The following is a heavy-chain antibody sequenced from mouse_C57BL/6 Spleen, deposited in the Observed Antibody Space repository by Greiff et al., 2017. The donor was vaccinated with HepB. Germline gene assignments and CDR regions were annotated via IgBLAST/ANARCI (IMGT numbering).Heavy chain of an antibody. J-gene: IGHJ2*01. CDR3: AREGWLLRFFDY. Sequence: EVRLVESEGGLVQPGSSMKLSCTASGFTFSDYYMAWVRQVPEKGLEWVANINYDGSSTYYLDSLKSRFIISRDNAKNILYLQMSSLKYEDTATYYCAREGWLLRFFDYWGQGTTLTVSS. CDR1: GFTFSDYY. V-gene: IGHV5-16*01. CDR2: INYDGSST. D-gene: IGHD2-3*01.